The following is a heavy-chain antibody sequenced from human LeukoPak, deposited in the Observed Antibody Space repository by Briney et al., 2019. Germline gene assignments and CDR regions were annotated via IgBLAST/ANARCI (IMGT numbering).Heavy chain of an antibody. CDR2: ISWDGGST. CDR1: GFTFDDYA. CDR3: AKGYYDSSGYYPFDY. V-gene: IGHV3-43D*04. D-gene: IGHD3-22*01. Sequence: PGGSLRLSCAASGFTFDDYAMHWVRQAPGKGLEWVSLISWDGGSTYYANSVKGRFTISRDNSKNSLYLQMNSLRAEDTALYYCAKGYYDSSGYYPFDYWGQGTLVTVSS. J-gene: IGHJ4*02.